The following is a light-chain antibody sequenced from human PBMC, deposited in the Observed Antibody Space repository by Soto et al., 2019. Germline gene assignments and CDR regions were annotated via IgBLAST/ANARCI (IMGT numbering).Light chain of an antibody. Sequence: QSVLTQPLSVSAAPGQKVTISCSGSSSNIGNNYVFWYQQLPGTAPKLLIYDNDKRPSGIPDRFSGSKSGTSATLGITGLQTGDEADYYCATWDSSLSAGVFGGGTQLTVL. J-gene: IGLJ2*01. CDR1: SSNIGNNY. CDR2: DND. V-gene: IGLV1-51*01. CDR3: ATWDSSLSAGV.